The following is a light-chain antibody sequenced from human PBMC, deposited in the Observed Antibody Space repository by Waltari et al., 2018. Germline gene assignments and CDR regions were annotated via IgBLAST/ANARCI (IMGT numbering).Light chain of an antibody. Sequence: EIVLTQSPGTLSLSPGEKATLSCRASQTVSNNFLAWYQQKPGQAPRLLIYGASSRAIGIPDRFSGSGSGTDVTLTISRLEPEDFAVYHCQQYGSPYTFGQGTKLEIK. CDR1: QTVSNNF. V-gene: IGKV3-20*01. CDR2: GAS. CDR3: QQYGSPYT. J-gene: IGKJ2*01.